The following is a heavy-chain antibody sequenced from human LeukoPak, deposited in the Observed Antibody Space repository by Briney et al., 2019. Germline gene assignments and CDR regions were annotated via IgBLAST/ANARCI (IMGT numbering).Heavy chain of an antibody. J-gene: IGHJ6*02. Sequence: PGGSLRLSCAASGFTFSSNWMSWVRQAPGKGLEWVGNIKQDGSEIYYVDSVKGRFTISRDNAKNSLYLQMNSLRAEDTAVYYCARDPADYYYGMDVWGQGTTVTVSS. CDR1: GFTFSSNW. CDR3: ARDPADYYYGMDV. D-gene: IGHD6-25*01. CDR2: IKQDGSEI. V-gene: IGHV3-7*01.